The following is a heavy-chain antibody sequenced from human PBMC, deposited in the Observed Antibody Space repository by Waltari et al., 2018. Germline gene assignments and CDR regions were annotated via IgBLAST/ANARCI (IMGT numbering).Heavy chain of an antibody. D-gene: IGHD6-25*01. CDR3: ARARTEYSSGWDAFDN. CDR1: GYTFGAYY. J-gene: IGHJ4*02. CDR2: IDPINGVT. V-gene: IGHV1-2*02. Sequence: QVQMVQSGAEVVKPGASVKVSCETSGYTFGAYYIHWLRQAPGQGPEWLGWIDPINGVTKYAQKFQGRVTITKDTATSSAHAELRSLRSDDTAVYYCARARTEYSSGWDAFDNWGQGTLVTVSS.